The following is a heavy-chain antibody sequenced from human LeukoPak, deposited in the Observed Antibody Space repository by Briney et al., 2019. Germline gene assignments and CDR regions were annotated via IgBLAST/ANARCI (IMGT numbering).Heavy chain of an antibody. D-gene: IGHD6-19*01. J-gene: IGHJ4*02. CDR2: ISSGSSTI. V-gene: IGHV3-48*01. Sequence: GGSLRLSCAASGFAFSIYSMNWVRQAPGKGLEGVSYISSGSSTIYYADSVKGRFTISRDNAKSSLYLQINSLRAEDTAVYYCAGGPSACEAWGQGTLVSVSS. CDR1: GFAFSIYS. CDR3: AGGPSACEA.